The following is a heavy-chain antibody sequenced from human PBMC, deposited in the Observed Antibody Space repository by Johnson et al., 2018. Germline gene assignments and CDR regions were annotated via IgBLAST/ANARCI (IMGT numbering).Heavy chain of an antibody. J-gene: IGHJ3*02. CDR1: GYTFTSYY. V-gene: IGHV1-46*01. CDR3: ARSPSPFDAFDI. CDR2: INPGDGSI. Sequence: QVQLVESGAEVKKXGASXKVXCKASGYTFTSYYMHWVRQAPGQGLEWMGIINPGDGSINYEQRFRGRVTMTRDTSPSTVYLGLSSLGSEDTALYYCARSPSPFDAFDIWGQGTMVTVAS.